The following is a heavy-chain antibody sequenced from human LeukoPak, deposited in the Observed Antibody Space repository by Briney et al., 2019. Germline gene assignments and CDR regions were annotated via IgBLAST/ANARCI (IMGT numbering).Heavy chain of an antibody. CDR1: GFTFSKYS. V-gene: IGHV3-21*01. CDR2: ISASTYYI. D-gene: IGHD1/OR15-1a*01. Sequence: GGSLRLSCAASGFTFSKYSMNWFRQAPGKGLEWVSSISASTYYIYYADSVKGRFTVSRDNAKNSLYLQMNSLRAEDTAVYYCARGGTGSYMDVWGKGTTVTVSS. CDR3: ARGGTGSYMDV. J-gene: IGHJ6*03.